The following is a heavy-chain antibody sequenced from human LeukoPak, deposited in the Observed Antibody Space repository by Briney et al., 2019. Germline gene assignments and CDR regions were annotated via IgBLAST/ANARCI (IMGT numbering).Heavy chain of an antibody. CDR1: GGSFSGYY. D-gene: IGHD3-22*01. J-gene: IGHJ4*02. Sequence: SETLSLTCAVYGGSFSGYYWSWIRQPPGKGLEWKGEINHSGSTNYNPSLKSRVTISVDTSKNQFSLKLSSATAADTAVYYCARTKLKRITMIVVTRAFDYWGQGTLVTVSS. CDR2: INHSGST. CDR3: ARTKLKRITMIVVTRAFDY. V-gene: IGHV4-34*01.